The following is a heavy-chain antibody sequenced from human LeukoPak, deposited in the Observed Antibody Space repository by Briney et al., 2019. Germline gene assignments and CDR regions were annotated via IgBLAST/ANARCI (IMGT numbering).Heavy chain of an antibody. CDR2: INPNSGNT. Sequence: GASVKVSCKASGYTFTSYDINWVRQATGQGLEWMGWINPNSGNTGYAQKFQGRVTMTRNTSINTAYMELSSLRSEDTAVYYCARERGGGTTGTMTYDIWGQGTMVTVSS. CDR3: ARERGGGTTGTMTYDI. J-gene: IGHJ3*02. CDR1: GYTFTSYD. D-gene: IGHD1-1*01. V-gene: IGHV1-8*01.